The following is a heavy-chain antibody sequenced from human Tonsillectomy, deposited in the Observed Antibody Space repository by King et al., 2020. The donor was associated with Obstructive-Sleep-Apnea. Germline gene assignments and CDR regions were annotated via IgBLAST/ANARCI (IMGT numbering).Heavy chain of an antibody. J-gene: IGHJ6*02. CDR3: TTVYDDIVTEAIMDV. V-gene: IGHV3-15*01. CDR2: INSKTDGGTT. CDR1: GFPLSNAW. Sequence: VQLVESGGGLVKPGGSLRLSCAAAGFPLSNAWVSWVRQAPGKGLEWVGRINSKTDGGTTDFAAPVKGGFTISRDDSKNTLHLQMNSLTTEDTAVYYCTTVYDDIVTEAIMDVWGQGTTVTVSS. D-gene: IGHD3-9*01.